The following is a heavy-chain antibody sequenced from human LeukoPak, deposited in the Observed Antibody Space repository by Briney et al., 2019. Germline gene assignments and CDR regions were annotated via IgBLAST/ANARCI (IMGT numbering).Heavy chain of an antibody. V-gene: IGHV3-23*01. CDR2: ISGSGGST. D-gene: IGHD6-6*01. Sequence: GGSLRLSCAASGFTFRSYAMSWVRQAPEKELEWVSAISGSGGSTYYADSVKGRFTISRDNSKNTLYLQMNSLRAEDTAVYYCATRDYSTSPGYWGQGALVTVSS. CDR1: GFTFRSYA. J-gene: IGHJ4*02. CDR3: ATRDYSTSPGY.